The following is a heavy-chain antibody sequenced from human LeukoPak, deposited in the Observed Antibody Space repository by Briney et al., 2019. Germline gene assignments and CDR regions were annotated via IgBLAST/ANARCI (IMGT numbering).Heavy chain of an antibody. V-gene: IGHV4-38-2*01. CDR2: IYHSGST. D-gene: IGHD6-19*01. CDR1: GYSISSGYY. J-gene: IGHJ5*02. CDR3: ARHIAVAGSRWFDP. Sequence: KPSETLSLTCAVSGYSISSGYYWGWIRQPPGKGLEWIGSIYHSGSTYYNPSLKSRVTISVDTSKNQFSLKLSSVTAADTAVYYCARHIAVAGSRWFDPWGQGTLVTVSS.